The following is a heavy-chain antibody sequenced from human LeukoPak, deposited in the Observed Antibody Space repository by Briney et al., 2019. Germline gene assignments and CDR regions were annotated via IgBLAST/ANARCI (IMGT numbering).Heavy chain of an antibody. V-gene: IGHV5-51*01. Sequence: PGESLKISCKGSGYSFNRYWIGWVRQMPGKRLEWMGNIYPGDSHTKYSPSFQGQVTISADRSISTAYLQWSSLKASDTAMYYSARQAGSSNYYYYYMDVWGKGTTVTVSS. CDR2: IYPGDSHT. CDR1: GYSFNRYW. CDR3: ARQAGSSNYYYYYMDV. J-gene: IGHJ6*03. D-gene: IGHD6-6*01.